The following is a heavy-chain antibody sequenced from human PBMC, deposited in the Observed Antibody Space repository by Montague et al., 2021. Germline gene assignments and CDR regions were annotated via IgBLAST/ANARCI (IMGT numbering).Heavy chain of an antibody. CDR1: GDSVPNNHAA. V-gene: IGHV6-1*01. D-gene: IGHD3-10*01. Sequence: CAISGDSVPNNHAAWNWIRESPSRGLEWLGRTYYRSTWYTDYAVSVKGRIAINPDTSKNQFSLQLNSVTPEDTAVYYCAREGVGDLLFSFDSWGQGTLVTVSS. CDR3: AREGVGDLLFSFDS. J-gene: IGHJ4*02. CDR2: TYYRSTWYT.